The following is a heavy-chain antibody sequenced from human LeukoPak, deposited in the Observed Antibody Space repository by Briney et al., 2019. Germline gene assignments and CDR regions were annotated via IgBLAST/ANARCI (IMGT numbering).Heavy chain of an antibody. J-gene: IGHJ4*02. Sequence: ASVKVSCKASGYTFAGYYMHWVRQAPGQGLEWMGWINPNSGGTNYAQKFQGRVTMTRDTSISTAYMELSRLRSDDTAVYYCARVPENWGPFDYWGQGTLVTVSS. V-gene: IGHV1-2*02. D-gene: IGHD7-27*01. CDR3: ARVPENWGPFDY. CDR1: GYTFAGYY. CDR2: INPNSGGT.